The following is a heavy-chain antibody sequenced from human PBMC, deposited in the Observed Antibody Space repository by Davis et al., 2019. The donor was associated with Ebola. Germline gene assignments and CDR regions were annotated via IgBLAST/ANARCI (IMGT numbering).Heavy chain of an antibody. CDR2: SRNRENHYST. CDR3: ARRADY. V-gene: IGHV3-72*01. Sequence: GGSLRLSCAVSGLPFSYYFMDWVRLTPGKGLEWVGLSRNRENHYSTEYAASVRGRFTISRDDSKDSLDLQMNSLRAEDTAVYYCARRADYWGQGTLVTVSS. J-gene: IGHJ4*02. CDR1: GLPFSYYF.